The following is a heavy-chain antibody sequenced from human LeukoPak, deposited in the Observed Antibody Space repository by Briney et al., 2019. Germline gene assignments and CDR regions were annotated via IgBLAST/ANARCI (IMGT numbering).Heavy chain of an antibody. Sequence: GGSLRLSCAASGFTFSSYEMNWVRQAPGKGLEWVSYSSTSGDSLHYADSVKGRFTISRDNARNSLYLQMNSLRADDTAIYYCARMAVAGQYNEYWGQGTLVTVSS. J-gene: IGHJ4*02. V-gene: IGHV3-48*03. CDR1: GFTFSSYE. D-gene: IGHD6-19*01. CDR3: ARMAVAGQYNEY. CDR2: SSTSGDSL.